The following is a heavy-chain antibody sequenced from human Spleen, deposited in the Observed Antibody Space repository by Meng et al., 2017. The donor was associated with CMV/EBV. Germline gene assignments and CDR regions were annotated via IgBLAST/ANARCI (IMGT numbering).Heavy chain of an antibody. J-gene: IGHJ5*02. CDR2: IYFSGNT. Sequence: SGGSISTGGYYWNWIRQPPGKGLEWIGYIYFSGNTYYSPSLKSRVSILLDTSRNQFSLKLSSVTATDTAVYYCAGGFRGAGLGWFDPWGQGTLVTVSS. CDR1: GGSISTGGYY. D-gene: IGHD3-10*01. V-gene: IGHV4-30-4*08. CDR3: AGGFRGAGLGWFDP.